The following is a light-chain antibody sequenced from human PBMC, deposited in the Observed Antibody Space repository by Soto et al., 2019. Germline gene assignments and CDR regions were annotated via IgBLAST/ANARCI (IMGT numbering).Light chain of an antibody. Sequence: EIVLTQSPGTLSLSPGERATLYCRASQSVSSNYLAWYQQKPGQAPRLLIYGASSRATDIPDRFSGSGSGTDFTLTISRLEPEDFAVYYCQQYGSSPPTFGQGTKVEIK. V-gene: IGKV3-20*01. CDR3: QQYGSSPPT. CDR1: QSVSSNY. CDR2: GAS. J-gene: IGKJ1*01.